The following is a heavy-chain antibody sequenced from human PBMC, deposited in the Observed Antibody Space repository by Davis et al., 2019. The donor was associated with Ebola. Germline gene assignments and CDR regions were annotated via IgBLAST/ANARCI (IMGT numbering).Heavy chain of an antibody. CDR2: ISSNGVNP. V-gene: IGHV3-23*01. Sequence: PGGSLRLSCAASGFTFNYNAMVWVRQAPGKGLEWVAVISSNGVNPYYADSVRGRFIISRDNSKNTMYLQMNGLTAEDTAVYYCAKIADYYYMDVWGKGTTVTVSS. D-gene: IGHD2-15*01. J-gene: IGHJ6*03. CDR1: GFTFNYNA. CDR3: AKIADYYYMDV.